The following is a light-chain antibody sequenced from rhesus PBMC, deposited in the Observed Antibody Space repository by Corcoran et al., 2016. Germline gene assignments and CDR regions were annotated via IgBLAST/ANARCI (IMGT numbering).Light chain of an antibody. V-gene: IGKV2-104*01. CDR2: EVS. Sequence: DIVMTQTPLSLPVTLGEPASISCRSSQSLLASEDGNTYLDWYLQKPGHSPLLLIYEVSNRASGVPERFSGSGSDTDLQLKNRRVGAEDVGVYYCMRAQEFPTYGQGAKVEIQ. CDR1: QSLLASEDGNTY. CDR3: MRAQEFPT. J-gene: IGKJ1*01.